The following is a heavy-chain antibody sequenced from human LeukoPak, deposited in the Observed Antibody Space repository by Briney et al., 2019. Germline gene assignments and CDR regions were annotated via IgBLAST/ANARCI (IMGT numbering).Heavy chain of an antibody. CDR1: GGSIGKYY. CDR2: MDYSGSA. CDR3: ARISLGFCIGSTCPYYFDH. Sequence: SETLSLTCTVSGGSIGKYYRSWVRQPPGKGLEWIAYMDYSGSASYNPSLQSRVSISVDTSKNQFSLRLSSVTAADSAVYYCARISLGFCIGSTCPYYFDHWGQGNLVTVSS. J-gene: IGHJ4*02. D-gene: IGHD2-15*01. V-gene: IGHV4-59*01.